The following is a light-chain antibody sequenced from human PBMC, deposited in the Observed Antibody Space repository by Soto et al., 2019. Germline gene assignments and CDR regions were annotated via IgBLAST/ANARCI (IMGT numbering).Light chain of an antibody. V-gene: IGKV4-1*01. J-gene: IGKJ1*01. CDR2: WAF. Sequence: DIVMTQSPDSLAVSLGERATINCKSSQSVLYSSNNKNYLAWYQQKPGQPPKLLIYWAFTRESGVPDRFSGSGSGTDSTLTISSLQAEDVAVYYCQQYYSPLRTFGQGTKVEIK. CDR1: QSVLYSSNNKNY. CDR3: QQYYSPLRT.